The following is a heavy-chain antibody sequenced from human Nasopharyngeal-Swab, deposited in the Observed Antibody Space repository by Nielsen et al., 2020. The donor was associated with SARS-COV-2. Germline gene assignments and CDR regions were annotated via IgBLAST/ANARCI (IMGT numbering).Heavy chain of an antibody. CDR2: ISWNSGSI. J-gene: IGHJ6*02. V-gene: IGHV3-9*01. Sequence: SLKISCAASGFTFDDYAMHWVRQAPGKGLEWVSGISWNSGSIGYADSVKGRFTISRDNAKNSLYLQMNSLRAEDTALYYCAKIQGYYYGMDVWGQGTTVTVPS. CDR1: GFTFDDYA. CDR3: AKIQGYYYGMDV.